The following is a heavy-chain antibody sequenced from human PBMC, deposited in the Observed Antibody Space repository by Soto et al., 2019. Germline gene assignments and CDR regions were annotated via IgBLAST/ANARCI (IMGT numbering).Heavy chain of an antibody. Sequence: GGSLRLSCAGSGFTFGDSYMSWIRQAPGKGMEWLSYISPGSRYPAYADSVKGRFTISRDNAKRSLYLQMMSMKADDTDIYYCVRGGGGGLFDPWGQGTMVRVYS. J-gene: IGHJ5*02. CDR1: GFTFGDSY. CDR3: VRGGGGGLFDP. V-gene: IGHV3-11*06. D-gene: IGHD2-15*01. CDR2: ISPGSRYP.